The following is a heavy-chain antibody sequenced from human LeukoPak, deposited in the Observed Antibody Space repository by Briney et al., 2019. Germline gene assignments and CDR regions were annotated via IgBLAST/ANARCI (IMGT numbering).Heavy chain of an antibody. Sequence: PSETLSLTCTVSGGSISSSSYYWSWIRQPPRKGLEWIGEINHSGSTNYNPSLKSRVTISVDTSKNQFSLKLSSVTAADTAVYYCARSLRYFDWLPNYHYMDVWGKGTTVTISS. CDR2: INHSGST. CDR3: ARSLRYFDWLPNYHYMDV. D-gene: IGHD3-9*01. V-gene: IGHV4-39*07. J-gene: IGHJ6*03. CDR1: GGSISSSSYY.